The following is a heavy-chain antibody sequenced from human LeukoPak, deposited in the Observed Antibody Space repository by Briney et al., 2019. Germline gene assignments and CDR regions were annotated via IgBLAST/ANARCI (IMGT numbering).Heavy chain of an antibody. V-gene: IGHV1-69*04. D-gene: IGHD6-19*01. Sequence: SVKVSCKASGYTFSGYATSWVRQAPGQGLEWMGRIIPILGIANYAQKFQGRVTITADKSTSTAYMELSSLRSEDTAVYYCASGLASSGWYRADYWGQGTLVTVSS. CDR2: IIPILGIA. CDR3: ASGLASSGWYRADY. CDR1: GYTFSGYA. J-gene: IGHJ4*02.